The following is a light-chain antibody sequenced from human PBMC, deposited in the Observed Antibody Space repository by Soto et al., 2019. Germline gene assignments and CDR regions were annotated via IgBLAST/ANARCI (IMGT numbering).Light chain of an antibody. V-gene: IGLV2-8*01. CDR2: DVT. Sequence: QSVLTQPPSASGAPGQSVTISCTGTSSNVGGYYDVSWYQQHPGKAPKLLIYDVTKRPSGVPDRFSDSKSGTTASLTVSGLQAEDESDYYYNSYAGSNTGVFGGGTKLTVL. CDR3: NSYAGSNTGV. J-gene: IGLJ3*02. CDR1: SSNVGGYYD.